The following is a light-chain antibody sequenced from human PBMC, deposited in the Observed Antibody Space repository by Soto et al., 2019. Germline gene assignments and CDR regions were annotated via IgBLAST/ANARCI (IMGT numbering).Light chain of an antibody. Sequence: QSVLTQPASVSGSPGQSITISCTGTSSDVGNYDYVSWYQQHPGKVPKLMIYDVSNRPSGVSNRFSGSKSGNTASLTISGLQAEDEADYYCISFTTRATYVFGTGTEVTVL. CDR2: DVS. V-gene: IGLV2-14*01. CDR3: ISFTTRATYV. CDR1: SSDVGNYDY. J-gene: IGLJ1*01.